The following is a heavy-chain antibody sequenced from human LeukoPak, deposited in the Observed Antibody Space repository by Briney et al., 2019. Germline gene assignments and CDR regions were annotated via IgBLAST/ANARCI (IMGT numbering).Heavy chain of an antibody. D-gene: IGHD2-21*01. CDR1: GFNVNNAW. Sequence: GGSLRLSCAASGFNVNNAWMSWVRQAPGKGLEWVGRIRSKIDGGATDYAAPVKGRFTISRDDSKNTLYLQINSLKIEDTAMYYCYTSITDYWGQGTLVTISS. CDR2: IRSKIDGGAT. CDR3: YTSITDY. V-gene: IGHV3-15*07. J-gene: IGHJ4*02.